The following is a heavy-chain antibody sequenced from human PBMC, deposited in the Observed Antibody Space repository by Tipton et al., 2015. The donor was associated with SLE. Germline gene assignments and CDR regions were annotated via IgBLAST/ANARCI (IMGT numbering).Heavy chain of an antibody. V-gene: IGHV4-59*11. D-gene: IGHD3-3*01. Sequence: TLSLTCTVSGDSISRHYWTWIRQPPGRGLEWIGCVYDSGRTNYNPSLKSRVTISVDTSKNQFSLKLSSVTAADTAVYYCARGLLEWSDYWGQGTLVTVSS. CDR3: ARGLLEWSDY. J-gene: IGHJ4*02. CDR2: VYDSGRT. CDR1: GDSISRHY.